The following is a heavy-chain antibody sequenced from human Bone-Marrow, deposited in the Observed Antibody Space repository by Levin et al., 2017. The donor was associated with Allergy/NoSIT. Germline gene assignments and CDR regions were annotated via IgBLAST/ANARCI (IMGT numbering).Heavy chain of an antibody. CDR3: AKDMGRYSSQYNWFDP. J-gene: IGHJ5*02. Sequence: LSLTCAASGFTFDDYAMHWVRQAPGKGLEWVSGISWNSGSIGYADSVKGRFTISRDNAKNSLYLQMNSLRAEDTALYYCAKDMGRYSSQYNWFDPWGQGTLVTVSS. CDR1: GFTFDDYA. CDR2: ISWNSGSI. D-gene: IGHD6-13*01. V-gene: IGHV3-9*01.